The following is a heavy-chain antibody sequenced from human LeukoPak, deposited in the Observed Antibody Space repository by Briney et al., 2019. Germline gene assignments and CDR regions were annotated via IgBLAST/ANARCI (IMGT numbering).Heavy chain of an antibody. Sequence: QPGGSLRLSCAASGFTFSNAWMNWVRQAPGKGLEWVSAISGSGVTTHYAGSVKGRFSISRDNSKNTLYLQMNSLRAEDTALYYCAKKVVVGATSPYSDFQDWGQGTLVTVSS. CDR3: AKKVVVGATSPYSDFQD. CDR2: ISGSGVTT. CDR1: GFTFSNAW. J-gene: IGHJ1*01. V-gene: IGHV3-23*01. D-gene: IGHD1-26*01.